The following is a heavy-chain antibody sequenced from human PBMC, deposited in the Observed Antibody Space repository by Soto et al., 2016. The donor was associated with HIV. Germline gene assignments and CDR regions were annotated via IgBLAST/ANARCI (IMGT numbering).Heavy chain of an antibody. Sequence: QVQLVQSGAEVKRPGASVNVSCKAFGYTFTRNSIHWVRQAPGQGLEWMGIMVPSDGSTSYPQKFQGRVSMTRDTSTSTVYMHFSSLRSEDTAIYYCIRASGAQAWFDPWGQGTLVTVSS. J-gene: IGHJ5*02. V-gene: IGHV1-46*03. CDR1: GYTFTRNS. CDR2: MVPSDGST. D-gene: IGHD7-27*01. CDR3: IRASGAQAWFDP.